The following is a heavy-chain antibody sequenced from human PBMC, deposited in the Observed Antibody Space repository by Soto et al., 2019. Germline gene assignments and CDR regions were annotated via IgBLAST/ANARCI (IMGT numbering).Heavy chain of an antibody. CDR1: GYTFTSYG. D-gene: IGHD3-10*01. Sequence: QVQLVQSGAEVKKPGASVKVSCKASGYTFTSYGISWVRQAPGQGLEWMGWISAYNGNTNYAQKLQGRVTMTTDTSTSTAYMELRSLRSDDTAVYYCARARFGELFSYYYGMDVWGQGTTVTVSS. CDR3: ARARFGELFSYYYGMDV. CDR2: ISAYNGNT. V-gene: IGHV1-18*01. J-gene: IGHJ6*02.